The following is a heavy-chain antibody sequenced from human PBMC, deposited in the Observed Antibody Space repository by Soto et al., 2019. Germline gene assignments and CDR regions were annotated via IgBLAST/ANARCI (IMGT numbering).Heavy chain of an antibody. CDR3: TRRADRGCYGMDV. CDR1: SGSVSSGSYH. Sequence: QVQLQESGPGLVKPSETLSLTCTVSSGSVSSGSYHWTWIRQPPGKRLEWIGYIYYSGRTNYNPPLKSRITVSVDQSNNQIYLKVTSVCAADTAVYYCTRRADRGCYGMDVWGQGTTVTVSS. V-gene: IGHV4-61*01. J-gene: IGHJ6*02. CDR2: IYYSGRT. D-gene: IGHD2-8*01.